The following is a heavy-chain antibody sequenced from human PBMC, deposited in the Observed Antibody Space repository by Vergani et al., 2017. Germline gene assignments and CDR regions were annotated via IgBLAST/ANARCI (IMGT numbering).Heavy chain of an antibody. V-gene: IGHV4-39*01. CDR2: SYYTGSA. D-gene: IGHD3-16*01. J-gene: IGHJ6*02. Sequence: QLQLHKSGPGLVKPSETLSLTCTLSGGSISSSSHFWGWLRQTPGKGLEWIGSSYYTGSAYYNPSLQSRVSISVDASKNQSSLKLSSVTAADSAVYYCARHDSGHYDASYYGLDVWGQGTTVTVSS. CDR1: GGSISSSSHF. CDR3: ARHDSGHYDASYYGLDV.